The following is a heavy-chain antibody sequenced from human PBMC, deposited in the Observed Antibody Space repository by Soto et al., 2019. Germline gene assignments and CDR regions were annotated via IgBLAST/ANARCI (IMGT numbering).Heavy chain of an antibody. Sequence: QVQLVQSGPELKKPGSSVKVSCKAPGDTFITYFIHWVRQAPGQGLEWMGWIDPKSGGTTYEQKFRGRVTMTRDTSINTAYMDLNRLTSDDTAMYYCARVSVDVPEWGQGTLITVSS. CDR3: ARVSVDVPE. V-gene: IGHV1-2*02. D-gene: IGHD5-12*01. CDR2: IDPKSGGT. CDR1: GDTFITYF. J-gene: IGHJ4*02.